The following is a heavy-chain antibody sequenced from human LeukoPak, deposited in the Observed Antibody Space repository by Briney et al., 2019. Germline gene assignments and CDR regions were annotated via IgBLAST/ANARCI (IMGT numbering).Heavy chain of an antibody. J-gene: IGHJ4*02. Sequence: GGSLRLSCAASGFTVSSNYMSWVRQAPGKGLEWVSVIYSGGSTYYADSVKGRFTISRDNSKNTLYLQMNSLRAEDTAVYYCARQKGWWRPFDYWGQGTLVTVSS. D-gene: IGHD2-15*01. CDR3: ARQKGWWRPFDY. CDR1: GFTVSSNY. CDR2: IYSGGST. V-gene: IGHV3-53*01.